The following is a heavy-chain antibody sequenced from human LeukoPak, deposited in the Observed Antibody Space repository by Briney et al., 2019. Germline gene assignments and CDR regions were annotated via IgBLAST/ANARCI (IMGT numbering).Heavy chain of an antibody. D-gene: IGHD5-12*01. CDR3: ARQGATSKMGRSFDY. J-gene: IGHJ4*02. CDR1: GGSISSYY. CDR2: IYTSGST. Sequence: PSETLSLTCTVSGGSISSYYWSWIRQPAGKGREWIGRIYTSGSTNYNPSLKSRVTISVDKSKNQFSLKLSSVTAADTAVYYCARQGATSKMGRSFDYWGQGTLVTVSS. V-gene: IGHV4-4*07.